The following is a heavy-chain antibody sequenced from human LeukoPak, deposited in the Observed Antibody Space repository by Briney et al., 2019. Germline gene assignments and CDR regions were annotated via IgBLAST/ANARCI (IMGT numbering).Heavy chain of an antibody. J-gene: IGHJ2*01. CDR3: ARGGWSIDF. V-gene: IGHV4-4*08. Sequence: SETLSLTCTVSGGSMSGYYWSWIRQPPGKGPELIGYIHPTGNTGYNPSLKSRVTISVDTSKNQFSLGLRSVTTADTAVYYCARGGWSIDFWGRGTLVTVSS. D-gene: IGHD2-15*01. CDR1: GGSMSGYY. CDR2: IHPTGNT.